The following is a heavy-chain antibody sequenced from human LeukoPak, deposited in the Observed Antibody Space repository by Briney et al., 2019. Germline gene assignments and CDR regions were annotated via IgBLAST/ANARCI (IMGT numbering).Heavy chain of an antibody. J-gene: IGHJ4*02. CDR3: ARAGWLPFDY. Sequence: SETLSLTCTVSGGSISSSSYYWGWIRQPPGKGLEWIGSIYYNGSTYYNPSLKSRVTISVDTSKNQFSLKLSSVTAADTAGYYCARAGWLPFDYWGQGTLVTVSS. CDR2: IYYNGST. CDR1: GGSISSSSYY. D-gene: IGHD6-19*01. V-gene: IGHV4-39*01.